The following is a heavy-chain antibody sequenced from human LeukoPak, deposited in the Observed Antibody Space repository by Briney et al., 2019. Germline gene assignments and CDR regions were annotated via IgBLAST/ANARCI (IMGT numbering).Heavy chain of an antibody. CDR1: GFTFSTYG. V-gene: IGHV3-30*19. D-gene: IGHD2-2*01. Sequence: PGGSLRLSCAASGFTFSTYGMHWVRQAPGKGLEWVAFIDYGGSYKYYADSAKGRFTISRDNSRNTLYLQMNSLRVEDTAVYYCARTILPALDYWGQETLVTVSS. J-gene: IGHJ4*02. CDR2: IDYGGSYK. CDR3: ARTILPALDY.